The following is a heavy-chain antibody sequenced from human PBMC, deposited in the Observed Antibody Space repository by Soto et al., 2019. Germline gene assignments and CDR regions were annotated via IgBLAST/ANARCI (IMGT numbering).Heavy chain of an antibody. Sequence: QVQLVESGGGVVQPGRSLRLSCAASGFTFSSYGMHWVRQAPGKGLEWVAVIWYDGSNKYYADSVKGRFTISRDNSKNTLYLQMNSLRAEDTAVYYCARAAAYGDYAEEYYYYGMDVWGQGTTVTVSS. CDR3: ARAAAYGDYAEEYYYYGMDV. CDR2: IWYDGSNK. V-gene: IGHV3-33*01. D-gene: IGHD4-17*01. J-gene: IGHJ6*02. CDR1: GFTFSSYG.